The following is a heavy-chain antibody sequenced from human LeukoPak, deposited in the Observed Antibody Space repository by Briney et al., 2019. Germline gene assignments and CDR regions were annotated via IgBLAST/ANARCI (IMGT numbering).Heavy chain of an antibody. CDR2: ISGSGGST. Sequence: GGSLRLSCAASGFTFGTYAMTWVRQAPGKGLEWVSVISGSGGSTNYADSVKGRFIISRDNSRNTLFLQMNSLRAEDTAVYYCAKHRYSSSRDYFDYWGQGTLATVSS. V-gene: IGHV3-23*01. J-gene: IGHJ4*02. D-gene: IGHD3-16*02. CDR1: GFTFGTYA. CDR3: AKHRYSSSRDYFDY.